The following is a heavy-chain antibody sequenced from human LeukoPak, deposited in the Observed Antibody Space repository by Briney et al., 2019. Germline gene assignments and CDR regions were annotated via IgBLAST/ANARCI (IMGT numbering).Heavy chain of an antibody. CDR3: ARGRGYSYGLPLRRYWYFDL. J-gene: IGHJ2*01. Sequence: PSETLSLTCTVSGGSISSYYWSWIRQPPGNGLEWIGYIYYSGSTNYNPSLKSRVTISVDTSKNQFSLKLSSVTAADTAVYYCARGRGYSYGLPLRRYWYFDLWGRGTLVTVSS. D-gene: IGHD5-18*01. V-gene: IGHV4-59*01. CDR1: GGSISSYY. CDR2: IYYSGST.